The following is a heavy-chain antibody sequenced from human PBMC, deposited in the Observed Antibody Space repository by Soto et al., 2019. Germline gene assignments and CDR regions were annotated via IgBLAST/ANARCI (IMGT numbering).Heavy chain of an antibody. V-gene: IGHV4-39*01. CDR2: VFYIGFT. Sequence: SETLSLTCAVSGASISGSYYYWAWLRQSPGKGPEWIGSVFYIGFTSYNPSLESRVSVSVDTSKSQFSLKLSAVTAADTAVYYCATSQKGYNWNYFDHWGQGALVTVSS. J-gene: IGHJ4*02. CDR3: ATSQKGYNWNYFDH. D-gene: IGHD1-20*01. CDR1: GASISGSYYY.